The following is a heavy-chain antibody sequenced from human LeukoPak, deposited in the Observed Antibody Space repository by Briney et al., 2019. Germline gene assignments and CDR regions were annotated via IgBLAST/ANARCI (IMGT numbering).Heavy chain of an antibody. CDR3: ARDQGESSSWYYYYYCMDV. D-gene: IGHD6-13*01. J-gene: IGHJ6*02. CDR1: GFSFSVYG. CDR2: IWYDGSNE. Sequence: GGSLRLSCAASGFSFSVYGMHWVRQAPGKGLEWVAVIWYDGSNEYYADSVKGRFTISRDNSKNTLYLQMNSLRAEDTAVYYCARDQGESSSWYYYYYCMDVWGQGTTVTVSS. V-gene: IGHV3-33*01.